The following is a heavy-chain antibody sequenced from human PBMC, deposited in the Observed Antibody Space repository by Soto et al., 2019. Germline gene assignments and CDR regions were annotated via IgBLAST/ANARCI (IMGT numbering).Heavy chain of an antibody. CDR2: ISTYNGNT. J-gene: IGHJ5*02. V-gene: IGHV1-18*01. D-gene: IGHD4-4*01. CDR3: ARSPSMSTLTTGWFDP. CDR1: GYSFTSYG. Sequence: QVQLVQSGAEVKKPGASVKVSRKASGYSFTSYGMSWVRQAPGQGLEWMGWISTYNGNTNYAQKFQDRVTLTTDTSTTTAFMELTSLRSDDTAVYYCARSPSMSTLTTGWFDPWGQGTLVTVSS.